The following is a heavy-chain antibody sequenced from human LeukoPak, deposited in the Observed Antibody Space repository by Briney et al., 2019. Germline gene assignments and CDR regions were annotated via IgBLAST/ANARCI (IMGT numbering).Heavy chain of an antibody. Sequence: SETLSLTRAVSGYSISSGYYWGWIRQPPGKGLEWIGYIYYSGSTYYNPSLKSRVTISVDTSKNQFSLKLSSVTAADTAVYYCARVVVANSHAVDYWGQGTLVTVSS. V-gene: IGHV4-38-2*01. CDR2: IYYSGST. CDR1: GYSISSGYY. CDR3: ARVVVANSHAVDY. J-gene: IGHJ4*02. D-gene: IGHD4/OR15-4a*01.